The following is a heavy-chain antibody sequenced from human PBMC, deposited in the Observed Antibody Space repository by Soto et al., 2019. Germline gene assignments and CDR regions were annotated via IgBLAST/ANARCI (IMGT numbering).Heavy chain of an antibody. D-gene: IGHD3-10*01. CDR3: AREYSYAYPA. J-gene: IGHJ1*01. V-gene: IGHV3-53*01. Sequence: RLSCAASGFNVKTTYMTWVRQAPGEGLEWVSVIHNSGATYYADSVKGRFTISKDNSKNTVYLQMSSLRAEDTAMYYCAREYSYAYPAWGQGTLVTVSS. CDR1: GFNVKTTY. CDR2: IHNSGAT.